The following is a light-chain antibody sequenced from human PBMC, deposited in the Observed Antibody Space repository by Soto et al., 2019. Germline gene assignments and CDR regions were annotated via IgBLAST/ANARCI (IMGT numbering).Light chain of an antibody. CDR1: QSVSSN. CDR2: GAS. J-gene: IGKJ5*01. V-gene: IGKV3-15*01. Sequence: EIVMTQSPATLSVSPGERDTLSCRASQSVSSNLAWYQQKPGQAPRLLIYGASTRATGIPARFSGSGSGTEFTLTISSLQSEDFGVYYCQQYNDWFSITFGQGTRLEIK. CDR3: QQYNDWFSIT.